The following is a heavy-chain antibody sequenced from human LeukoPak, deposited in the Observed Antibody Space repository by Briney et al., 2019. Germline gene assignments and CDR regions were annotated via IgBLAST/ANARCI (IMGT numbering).Heavy chain of an antibody. CDR1: GGSFSGYY. Sequence: SETLSLTCAVYGGSFSGYYWSWIRQPPGKGLEWIGEINDSGSTNYNPSLKSRVSISVDTSKKQFSLKLSSVTAADTAVYYCARGFATMVRGVVLDFWGQGTLVTVSS. V-gene: IGHV4-34*01. CDR2: INDSGST. D-gene: IGHD3-10*01. J-gene: IGHJ4*02. CDR3: ARGFATMVRGVVLDF.